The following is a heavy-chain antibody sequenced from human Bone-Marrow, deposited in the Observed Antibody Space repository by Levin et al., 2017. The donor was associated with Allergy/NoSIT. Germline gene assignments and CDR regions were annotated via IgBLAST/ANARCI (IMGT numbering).Heavy chain of an antibody. CDR3: ARHLSLEMEFDL. CDR2: IYPGDSDT. CDR1: GYRFTNYW. V-gene: IGHV5-51*01. J-gene: IGHJ4*02. D-gene: IGHD5-24*01. Sequence: GESLKISCQTSGYRFTNYWIAWVRQMPGKGLEFMGLIYPGDSDTRYSPSFQGQVTISVDKSLSTAYLQWSSLKASDTAFYYCARHLSLEMEFDLWGQGTQVTVSS.